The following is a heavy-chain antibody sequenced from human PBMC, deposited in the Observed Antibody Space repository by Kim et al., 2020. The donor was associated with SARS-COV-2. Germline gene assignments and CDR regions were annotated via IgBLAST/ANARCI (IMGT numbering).Heavy chain of an antibody. Sequence: GGSLRLSCAASGFTFSSYAMSWVRQAPGKGLEWVSAISGSGGSTYYADSVKGRFTISRDNSKNTVYLQMNSLRAEDTAVYYCAKDSSGGFLLYGMDVWGQGTTVTVSS. CDR1: GFTFSSYA. CDR3: AKDSSGGFLLYGMDV. J-gene: IGHJ6*02. D-gene: IGHD3-16*01. CDR2: ISGSGGST. V-gene: IGHV3-23*01.